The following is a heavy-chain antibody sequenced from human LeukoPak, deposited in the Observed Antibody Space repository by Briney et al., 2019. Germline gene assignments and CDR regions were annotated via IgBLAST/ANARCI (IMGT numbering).Heavy chain of an antibody. V-gene: IGHV3-7*01. Sequence: ETLSLTCTVSGGSISSSTYYWAWIRQSPGKGLEWVANIKQDGNEKYYVDSVKGRFTVSRDNAKNSLFLQMNSLRVEDTAVYYCASLVDDYWGQGILVTVSS. CDR2: IKQDGNEK. CDR1: GGSISSSTYY. J-gene: IGHJ4*02. D-gene: IGHD5-24*01. CDR3: ASLVDDY.